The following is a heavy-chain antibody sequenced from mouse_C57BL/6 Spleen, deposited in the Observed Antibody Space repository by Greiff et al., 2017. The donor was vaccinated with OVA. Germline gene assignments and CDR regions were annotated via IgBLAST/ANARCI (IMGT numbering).Heavy chain of an antibody. V-gene: IGHV5-16*01. J-gene: IGHJ4*01. CDR1: GFTFSDYY. CDR2: INYDGSST. D-gene: IGHD1-1*01. Sequence: DVKLVESEGGLVQPGSSMKLSCTASGFTFSDYYMAWVRQVPEKGLEWVANINYDGSSTYYLDSLKSRFIISRDNAKNILYLQMSSLKSEDTATYYCARVYYGSIAMDYWGQGTSVTVSS. CDR3: ARVYYGSIAMDY.